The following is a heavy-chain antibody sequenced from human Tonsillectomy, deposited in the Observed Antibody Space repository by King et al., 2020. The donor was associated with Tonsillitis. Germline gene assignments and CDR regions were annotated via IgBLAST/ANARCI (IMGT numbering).Heavy chain of an antibody. J-gene: IGHJ4*02. CDR1: GFTFSSFS. D-gene: IGHD2-21*02. CDR3: AREGYCGGDCYADLGDY. CDR2: ISGSGSIT. V-gene: IGHV3-48*01. Sequence: VQLVESGGGLVQPGGSLRLSCAASGFTFSSFSMNWVRQAPGKGLEWVSYISGSGSITYYADSVKGRFTISRDNAKNSLYLQMNSLRAEDAAVYYYAREGYCGGDCYADLGDYWGQGTLVTLSS.